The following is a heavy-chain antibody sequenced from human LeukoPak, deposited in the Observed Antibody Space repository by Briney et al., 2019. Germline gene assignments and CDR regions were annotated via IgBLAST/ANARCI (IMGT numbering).Heavy chain of an antibody. CDR1: GFTSSSYW. D-gene: IGHD3-22*01. CDR3: ARDLRRRDYDSSGYYYYFDY. V-gene: IGHV3-7*01. J-gene: IGHJ4*02. Sequence: PGGSLRLSCAASGFTSSSYWMSWVRQAPGKGLEWVANIKQDGSEKYYVDSVKGRFTISRDNAKNSLYLQMNSLRAEDTAVYYCARDLRRRDYDSSGYYYYFDYWGQGTLVTVSS. CDR2: IKQDGSEK.